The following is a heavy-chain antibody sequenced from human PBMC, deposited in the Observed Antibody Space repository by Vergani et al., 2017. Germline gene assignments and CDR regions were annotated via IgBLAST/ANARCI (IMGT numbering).Heavy chain of an antibody. J-gene: IGHJ6*03. CDR2: IYYSGST. Sequence: QLQLQESGPGLVKPSETLSLTCTVSGGSISSSSYYWGWIRQPPGKGLEWIGSIYYSGSTYYNPSLKSRVTISVDTSKNQFSLKLSSVTAADTAVYYCARGSSSSRTLANYYMDVWGKGTTVTVSS. CDR1: GGSISSSSYY. V-gene: IGHV4-39*07. CDR3: ARGSSSSRTLANYYMDV. D-gene: IGHD6-6*01.